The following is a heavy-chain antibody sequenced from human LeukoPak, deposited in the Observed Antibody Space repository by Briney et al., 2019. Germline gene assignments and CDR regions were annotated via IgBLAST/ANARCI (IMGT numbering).Heavy chain of an antibody. Sequence: GGSLRLSCAASGFTYCSYTMNWVRQAPGKGLEWVSSISSSSSYIYYADSVKGRFTISRDNAKNSLYLQMNSLRAEDTAVYYCARDTYDILTGYYKWAFDIWGQGTMVTVSS. V-gene: IGHV3-21*06. J-gene: IGHJ3*02. CDR3: ARDTYDILTGYYKWAFDI. D-gene: IGHD3-9*01. CDR1: GFTYCSYT. CDR2: ISSSSSYI.